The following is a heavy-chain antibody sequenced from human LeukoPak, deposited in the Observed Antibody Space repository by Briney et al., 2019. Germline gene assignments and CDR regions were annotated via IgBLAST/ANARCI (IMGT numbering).Heavy chain of an antibody. Sequence: GGSLRLSCAASGFTFGDYYMSWIRQAPGKGLEWVSYISSSGSTIYYADSVKGRFTISRDNAKNSLYLQMNSLRAEDTAVYYCARDPLPGYSGYDHAFDIWGQGTMVTVSS. CDR1: GFTFGDYY. D-gene: IGHD5-12*01. V-gene: IGHV3-11*01. J-gene: IGHJ3*02. CDR3: ARDPLPGYSGYDHAFDI. CDR2: ISSSGSTI.